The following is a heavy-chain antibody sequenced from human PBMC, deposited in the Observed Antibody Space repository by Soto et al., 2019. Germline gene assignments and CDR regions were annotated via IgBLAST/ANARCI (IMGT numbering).Heavy chain of an antibody. CDR2: INPSGGST. Sequence: ASVKVSCKASGYTFTSYYMHWVLQAPGQGLEWMGIINPSGGSTSYVQKFQGRVTMTRDTSPSTVYVELSSLRSEGTAVYYCARDPSANSSGYYGGDSYYGMDVWGQGTTVTVSS. V-gene: IGHV1-46*01. CDR1: GYTFTSYY. J-gene: IGHJ6*02. CDR3: ARDPSANSSGYYGGDSYYGMDV. D-gene: IGHD3-22*01.